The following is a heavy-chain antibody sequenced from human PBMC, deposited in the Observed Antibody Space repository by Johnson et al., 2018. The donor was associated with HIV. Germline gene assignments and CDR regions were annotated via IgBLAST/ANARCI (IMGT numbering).Heavy chain of an antibody. Sequence: VQLVESGGGLVQPGGSLRLSCAASGFTFSDYYISWIRQAPGKGLEWVSVIYSGGSTYYADSVKGRFTISRDNSKNTLYLQMNSLRAEDTAVYYCARDGVYSSPWDAFDIWGQGTMVIVSS. CDR2: IYSGGST. V-gene: IGHV3-66*01. CDR3: ARDGVYSSPWDAFDI. CDR1: GFTFSDYY. D-gene: IGHD6-13*01. J-gene: IGHJ3*02.